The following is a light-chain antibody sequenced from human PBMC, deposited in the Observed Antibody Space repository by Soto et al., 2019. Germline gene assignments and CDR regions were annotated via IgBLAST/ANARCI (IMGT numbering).Light chain of an antibody. CDR3: QQYYTTPYT. V-gene: IGKV4-1*01. J-gene: IGKJ2*01. Sequence: DIVMTQSPDSLPVSLGERATINCKSSQSVFSSSDSKNYLAWFQQKPGQPPQLLIYWASTRESGVPDRFSGSGSGTDFTLTISSLQAEDVAVYYCQQYYTTPYTFGQGTKLEIK. CDR1: QSVFSSSDSKNY. CDR2: WAS.